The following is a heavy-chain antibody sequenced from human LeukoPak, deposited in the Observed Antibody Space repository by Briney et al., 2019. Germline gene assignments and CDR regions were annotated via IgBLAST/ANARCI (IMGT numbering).Heavy chain of an antibody. J-gene: IGHJ5*02. CDR2: IYYSGST. CDR3: ARGVGVRYFS. Sequence: SETLSLTCTVSGGAISSDYWSWIRQPSGKGLEWIGYIYYSGSTNYNPSLQSRVTISVDTSKGQFSLKLSSVTAADTAVYYCARGVGVRYFSWGQGTLVTVSS. CDR1: GGAISSDY. D-gene: IGHD3-9*01. V-gene: IGHV4-59*01.